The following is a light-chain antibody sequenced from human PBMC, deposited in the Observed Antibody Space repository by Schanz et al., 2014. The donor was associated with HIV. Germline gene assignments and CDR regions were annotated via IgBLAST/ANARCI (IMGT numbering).Light chain of an antibody. CDR1: QTIYSW. CDR2: QAS. J-gene: IGKJ2*01. Sequence: DIQMTQSPSTLSASVGDRVTITCRASQTIYSWLAWYQQKPGRAPNLLIYQASTLETGVPSRFSGSGSGTEFTLTISSLQPDDFATYYCRQSNTFPYTFGQGTKLESK. V-gene: IGKV1-5*03. CDR3: RQSNTFPYT.